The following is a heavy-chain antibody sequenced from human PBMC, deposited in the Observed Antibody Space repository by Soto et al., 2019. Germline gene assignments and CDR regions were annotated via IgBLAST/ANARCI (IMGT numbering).Heavy chain of an antibody. CDR1: GGSISDSTSY. D-gene: IGHD6-13*01. CDR3: ARHLPSSSNWSFDS. CDR2: IYFTGST. Sequence: SETLSLTCIVSGGSISDSTSYWGWIRQPPGKGLEWIGNIYFTGSTYYNPSLKSRVTISVDLSKNHFSLKLSSVTAADTAVYFCARHLPSSSNWSFDSWGQGTLVTVSS. V-gene: IGHV4-39*01. J-gene: IGHJ4*02.